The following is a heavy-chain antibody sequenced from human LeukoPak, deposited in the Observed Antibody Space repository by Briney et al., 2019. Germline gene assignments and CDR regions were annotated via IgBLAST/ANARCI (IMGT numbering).Heavy chain of an antibody. V-gene: IGHV3-53*01. CDR1: GFTVSSNY. Sequence: TGGSLRLSCAASGFTVSSNYMNWVRQAPGKGLEWVSVIYSGGSTYYADSVKGRFTISRDNSKNTLHLQMNSLRAEDTAVYYCARGPGDGYNYAIFDSWGQGPLVTVSS. CDR2: IYSGGST. J-gene: IGHJ4*02. CDR3: ARGPGDGYNYAIFDS. D-gene: IGHD5-24*01.